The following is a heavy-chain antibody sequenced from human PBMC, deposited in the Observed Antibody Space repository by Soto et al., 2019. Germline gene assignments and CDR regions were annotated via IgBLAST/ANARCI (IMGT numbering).Heavy chain of an antibody. V-gene: IGHV4-31*03. D-gene: IGHD3-10*01. CDR3: ARDRGYGSGSYWNYYGMDV. Sequence: SETLSLTCTVSGGSISSGGYYWSWIRQHPGKGLEWIGYIYYSGSTYYNPSLKSRVTISVDTSKNQFSLKLSSVTAADTAVYYCARDRGYGSGSYWNYYGMDVWGQGTTVTVSS. CDR1: GGSISSGGYY. J-gene: IGHJ6*02. CDR2: IYYSGST.